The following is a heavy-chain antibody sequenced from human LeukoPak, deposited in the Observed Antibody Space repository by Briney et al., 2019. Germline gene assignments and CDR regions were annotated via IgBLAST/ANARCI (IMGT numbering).Heavy chain of an antibody. Sequence: GGSLRLSCAASGFTFSSYGMHWVRQAPGKGLEWVAVISYDGSNKYYADSVKGRFTISRDNSKNTLYLQMNSLRAEDTAVYYCARRRSYYFDYWGQGTLATVSS. CDR3: ARRRSYYFDY. CDR2: ISYDGSNK. V-gene: IGHV3-30*19. D-gene: IGHD3-16*02. J-gene: IGHJ4*02. CDR1: GFTFSSYG.